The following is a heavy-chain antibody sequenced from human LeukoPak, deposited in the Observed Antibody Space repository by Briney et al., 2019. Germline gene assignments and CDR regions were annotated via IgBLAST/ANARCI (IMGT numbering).Heavy chain of an antibody. V-gene: IGHV1-2*04. J-gene: IGHJ6*02. CDR2: INPNSGGT. D-gene: IGHD6-13*01. Sequence: ASVKVSCKASGYTFTYYYMHWVRQAPGQGLEWMGCINPNSGGTNYAQKFQGWVTITRDRSISTAYMELNRLRSDDTAVYYCARDQASAAVGTVYYYHGMDVWGQGTTVTVSS. CDR3: ARDQASAAVGTVYYYHGMDV. CDR1: GYTFTYYY.